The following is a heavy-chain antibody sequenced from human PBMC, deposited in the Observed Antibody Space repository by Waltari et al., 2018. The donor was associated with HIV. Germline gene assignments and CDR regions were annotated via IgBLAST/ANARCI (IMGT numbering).Heavy chain of an antibody. CDR1: GFTFSSYA. V-gene: IGHV3-23*01. CDR3: AKGGGGTVVTH. CDR2: ISGSGGST. J-gene: IGHJ4*02. Sequence: EVQLLESGGGLVQPGGSLRLYCAASGFTFSSYAMSCVRQAPGKGLEWVSAISGSGGSTYYADSVKGRFTISRDNSKNTLYLQMNSLRAEDTAVYYCAKGGGGTVVTHWGQGTLVTVSS. D-gene: IGHD2-21*02.